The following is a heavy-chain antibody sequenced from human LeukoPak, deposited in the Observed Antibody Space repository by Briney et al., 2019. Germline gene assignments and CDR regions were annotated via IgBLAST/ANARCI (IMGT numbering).Heavy chain of an antibody. V-gene: IGHV1-2*02. J-gene: IGHJ4*02. CDR1: GYTFTGYY. D-gene: IGHD3-3*01. CDR3: ARVLRFLEWEFDY. CDR2: INPNSGGT. Sequence: ASVKVSCKASGYTFTGYYMHWVRQAPGQGLEWMGWINPNSGGTNYAQKFQGRVTMTRDTSISTAYMELSRLRSDDTAMYYCARVLRFLEWEFDYWGQGTLVTVSS.